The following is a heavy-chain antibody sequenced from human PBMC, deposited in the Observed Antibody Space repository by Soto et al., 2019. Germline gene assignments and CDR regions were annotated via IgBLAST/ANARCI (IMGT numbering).Heavy chain of an antibody. J-gene: IGHJ4*02. CDR1: GFTFSSYW. D-gene: IGHD3-10*01. Sequence: GSLRLSCASSGFTFSSYWMHWVLQVPGKGLLWVSRIDEYGSTINYADSVRGRFTISRDNARNTLYLEMNSLRAEDTALYYCTRDIGGKGAYWGPGTLVTVSS. CDR3: TRDIGGKGAY. V-gene: IGHV3-74*01. CDR2: IDEYGSTI.